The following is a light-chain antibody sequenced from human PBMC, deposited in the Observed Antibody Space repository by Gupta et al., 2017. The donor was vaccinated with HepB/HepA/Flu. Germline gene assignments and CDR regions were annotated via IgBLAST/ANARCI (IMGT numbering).Light chain of an antibody. V-gene: IGKV3-11*01. CDR2: DAA. J-gene: IGKJ5*01. Sequence: IVLTQSPATLSLSPGERATLSCRASQSVRSYLAWYQQKPGQAPRLLIYDAAKRDMGISARFSGSGSGTDVTLTSSSRELEDFAVYYCQQRSNWPLITFGPGTRLEIK. CDR3: QQRSNWPLIT. CDR1: QSVRSY.